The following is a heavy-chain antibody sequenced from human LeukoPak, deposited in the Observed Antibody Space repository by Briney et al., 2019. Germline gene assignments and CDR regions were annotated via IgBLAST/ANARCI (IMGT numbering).Heavy chain of an antibody. J-gene: IGHJ3*02. Sequence: ASVKVSCKASGYTFTVYYMHWVRQAPGQGLEWMGWINPNSGGTNYAQKFQGWVTMTRDTSISTAHMELSRLRSDDTAVYYCARGKDSSGYNRGIAFDIWGQGTMVTVSS. CDR3: ARGKDSSGYNRGIAFDI. V-gene: IGHV1-2*04. CDR1: GYTFTVYY. CDR2: INPNSGGT. D-gene: IGHD3-22*01.